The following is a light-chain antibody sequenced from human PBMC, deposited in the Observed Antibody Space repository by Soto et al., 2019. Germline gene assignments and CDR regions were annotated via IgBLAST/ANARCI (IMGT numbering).Light chain of an antibody. V-gene: IGKV3-15*01. CDR3: QQYKDCPTT. Sequence: TESTPILTASAGERATLSGRASQSVSSTVGWYQQKPGQAPRLLIYGASTRAFGVPARFSGSGSGTEFTLTISSLQSEDLAVYYCQQYKDCPTTFGQGSKVDIK. J-gene: IGKJ1*01. CDR2: GAS. CDR1: QSVSST.